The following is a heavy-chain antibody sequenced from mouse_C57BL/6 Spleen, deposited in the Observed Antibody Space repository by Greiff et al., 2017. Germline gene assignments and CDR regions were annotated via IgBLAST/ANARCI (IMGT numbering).Heavy chain of an antibody. Sequence: QVQLQQPGAELVMPGASVKLSCKASGYTFTSYWMHWVKQRPGQGLEWIGEIDPSDSYTNYNQKFKGKSTLTVDKSSSTAYMQLSSLTSEDSAVYYCALYYGNYGYAMDYWGQGTSVTVSS. CDR2: IDPSDSYT. V-gene: IGHV1-69*01. J-gene: IGHJ4*01. CDR3: ALYYGNYGYAMDY. CDR1: GYTFTSYW. D-gene: IGHD2-1*01.